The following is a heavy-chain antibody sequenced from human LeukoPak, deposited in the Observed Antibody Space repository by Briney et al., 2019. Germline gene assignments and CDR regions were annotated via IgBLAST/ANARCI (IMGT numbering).Heavy chain of an antibody. CDR1: GYTFTGYY. CDR2: INPNSGGT. CDR3: ARVNDSSGYTYFYYYGMDV. V-gene: IGHV1-2*02. D-gene: IGHD3-22*01. J-gene: IGHJ6*02. Sequence: ASVKVSCKASGYTFTGYYMHWVGQAPGQGLEWMGWINPNSGGTNYAQKFQGRVTMTRDTSISTAYMELSRLRSDDTAVYHCARVNDSSGYTYFYYYGMDVWGQGTTVTASS.